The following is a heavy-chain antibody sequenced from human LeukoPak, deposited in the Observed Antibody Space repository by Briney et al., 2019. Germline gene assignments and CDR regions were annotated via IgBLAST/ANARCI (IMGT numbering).Heavy chain of an antibody. V-gene: IGHV3-7*01. J-gene: IGHJ4*02. D-gene: IGHD3-10*01. CDR3: AKGALWFGESPPDY. Sequence: PGGSLRLSCVSSGFTFRSYWMSWVRQAPGKGLEWVANIKKDGSEKYYVDSVKGRFTISRDNSKNTLYLQMNSLRAEDTAVYYCAKGALWFGESPPDYWGQGTLVTVSS. CDR1: GFTFRSYW. CDR2: IKKDGSEK.